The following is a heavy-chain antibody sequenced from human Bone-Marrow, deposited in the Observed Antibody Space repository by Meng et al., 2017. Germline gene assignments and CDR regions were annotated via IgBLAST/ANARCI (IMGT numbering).Heavy chain of an antibody. D-gene: IGHD6-25*01. CDR1: GYTFTSYG. V-gene: IGHV1-8*02. CDR2: MNPNSGNT. CDR3: ARDEDISAAGKLFGDY. J-gene: IGHJ4*02. Sequence: ASVKVSCKASGYTFTSYGISWVRQAPGQGLEWMEWMNPNSGNTGYAQKFQGRVTMTRNTSVSTAYMELSSLRSEDTAVYYCARDEDISAAGKLFGDYWGQGTLVTVSS.